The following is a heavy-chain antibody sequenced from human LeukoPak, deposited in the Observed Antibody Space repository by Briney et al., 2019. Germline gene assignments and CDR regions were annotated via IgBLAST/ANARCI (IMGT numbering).Heavy chain of an antibody. CDR3: ARTATKKGWFDP. J-gene: IGHJ5*02. D-gene: IGHD2-21*02. CDR1: GYSISSGYY. V-gene: IGHV4-61*01. CDR2: IYYSGST. Sequence: PSETLSLTCTVSGYSISSGYYWSWIRQPPGKGLEWIGYIYYSGSTNYNPSLKSRVTISVDTSKNQFSLKLSSVTAADAAVYYCARTATKKGWFDPWGQGTLVTVSS.